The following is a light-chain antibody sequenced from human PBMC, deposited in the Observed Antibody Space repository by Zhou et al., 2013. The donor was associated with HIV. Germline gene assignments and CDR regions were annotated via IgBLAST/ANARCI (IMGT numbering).Light chain of an antibody. J-gene: IGKJ4*01. V-gene: IGKV3-15*01. CDR3: QQYNNWPPLT. CDR1: QSVSSN. CDR2: GAS. Sequence: EIVMTQSPATLSVSPGEGATLSCRASQSVSSNLAWYQQKPGQAPRLLIYGASTRATGIPARFRGSGSGTEFTLTISSLQSEDFAIYYCQQYNNWPPLTFGGGTKVDIK.